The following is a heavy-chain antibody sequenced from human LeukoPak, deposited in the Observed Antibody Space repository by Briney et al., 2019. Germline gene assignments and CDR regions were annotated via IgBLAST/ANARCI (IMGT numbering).Heavy chain of an antibody. J-gene: IGHJ4*02. CDR3: ARQPANYNILNGHYTPLSFDY. V-gene: IGHV1-69*05. Sequence: SVKVSCTTSGGTFSNYAISWVRQAPGQGLEWMGRIIPIFGTPNYAPNFQDRVTITTDESTNTAYMQLSSLSSEDTALYYCARQPANYNILNGHYTPLSFDYWDQGTLVTVSS. CDR2: IIPIFGTP. D-gene: IGHD3-9*01. CDR1: GGTFSNYA.